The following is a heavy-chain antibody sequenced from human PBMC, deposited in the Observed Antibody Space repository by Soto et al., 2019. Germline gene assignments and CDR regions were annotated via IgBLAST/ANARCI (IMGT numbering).Heavy chain of an antibody. CDR3: AKVAYYDFWSGYYGRGGY. J-gene: IGHJ4*02. CDR1: GFTFSIFA. D-gene: IGHD3-3*01. V-gene: IGHV3-23*01. Sequence: GGSLRLSCAASGFTFSIFAMSWVRQSPGKGLEWVSTISGSGGSTYYADSVKGRFTISRDNSKNTLYLQMNSLRAEDTAVYYCAKVAYYDFWSGYYGRGGYWGQGTLVTVSS. CDR2: ISGSGGST.